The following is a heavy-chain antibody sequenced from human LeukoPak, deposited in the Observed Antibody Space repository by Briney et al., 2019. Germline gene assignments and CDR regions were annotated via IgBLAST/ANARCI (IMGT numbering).Heavy chain of an antibody. CDR1: GGSFSGYY. CDR3: ARASAHPYYYYYYYMDV. CDR2: INHSGST. V-gene: IGHV4-34*01. J-gene: IGHJ6*03. D-gene: IGHD6-25*01. Sequence: SETLSLTCAVYGGSFSGYYWSWIRQPPGKGLEWIGEINHSGSTNYNPSLKSRVTISVDPSKNQFSLKLSSVTAADTAVYYCARASAHPYYYYYYYMDVWGKGTTVTVSS.